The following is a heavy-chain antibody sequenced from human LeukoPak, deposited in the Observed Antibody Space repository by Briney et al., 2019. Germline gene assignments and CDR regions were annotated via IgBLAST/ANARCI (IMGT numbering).Heavy chain of an antibody. D-gene: IGHD2-15*01. J-gene: IGHJ4*02. V-gene: IGHV4-34*01. Sequence: PSETLSLTCTVSGGSISSYYWSWIRQPPGMGLEWIGEINHSGSTNYNPSLKSRVTISVDTSKNQFSLKLSSVTAADTAVYYCARRVVVVVAATDYFDYWGQGTLVTVSS. CDR1: GGSISSYY. CDR2: INHSGST. CDR3: ARRVVVVVAATDYFDY.